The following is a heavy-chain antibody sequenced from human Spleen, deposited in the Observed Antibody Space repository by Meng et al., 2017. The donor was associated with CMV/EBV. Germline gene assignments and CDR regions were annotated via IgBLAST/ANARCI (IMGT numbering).Heavy chain of an antibody. J-gene: IGHJ6*02. CDR2: ISSAASST. Sequence: GGSLRLSCAASGFTFSTYWMSWVRQAPGKGLEWVSIISSAASSTDYADSVKGRFTISRDNSKATLYLQMNGLRAEDTAVYYCAKAGPTILSSLDVWGQGTTVTVSS. CDR1: GFTFSTYW. D-gene: IGHD3-3*01. V-gene: IGHV3-23*01. CDR3: AKAGPTILSSLDV.